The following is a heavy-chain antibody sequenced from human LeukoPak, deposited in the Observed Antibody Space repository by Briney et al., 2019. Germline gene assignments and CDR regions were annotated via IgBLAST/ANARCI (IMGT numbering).Heavy chain of an antibody. J-gene: IGHJ4*02. D-gene: IGHD5-12*01. CDR2: IYTSGST. CDR1: GGSISSYY. Sequence: SETLSLTCTVSGGSISSYYWSWIRQPAGKGLEWIGRIYTSGSTNYNPSLKSRVTISVDTSKNQFSLKLSSVTAADTAVYYCARQTGYSGYAFSPYFDYWGQGTLVTVSS. CDR3: ARQTGYSGYAFSPYFDY. V-gene: IGHV4-4*07.